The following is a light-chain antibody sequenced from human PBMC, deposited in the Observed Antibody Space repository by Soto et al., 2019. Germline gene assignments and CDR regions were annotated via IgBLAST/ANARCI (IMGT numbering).Light chain of an antibody. CDR2: EVS. CDR3: SSYATSLGV. CDR1: SSDIGGSNY. J-gene: IGLJ3*02. Sequence: QSALTQPASVSGSPGQSITISCTGSSSDIGGSNYVSWYQQYPGKAPNLLIYEVSNRPSGVSNRYSGSKSGNTAALTISGLQAEDEADYSGSSYATSLGVVGGGTKLTVL. V-gene: IGLV2-14*03.